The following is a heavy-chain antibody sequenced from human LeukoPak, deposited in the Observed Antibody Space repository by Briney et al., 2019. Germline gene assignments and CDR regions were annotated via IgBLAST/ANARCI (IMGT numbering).Heavy chain of an antibody. Sequence: GGSLRLSCAASRFTFSSYSMNWVRQAPGKGLEWVSSISSSSSYIYYADSVKGRFTISRDNAKNSLYLQMNSLRAEDTAVYYCARDPGPEYYYDSSGYYRYFDYWGQGTLVTVSS. CDR3: ARDPGPEYYYDSSGYYRYFDY. CDR2: ISSSSSYI. J-gene: IGHJ4*02. V-gene: IGHV3-21*01. CDR1: RFTFSSYS. D-gene: IGHD3-22*01.